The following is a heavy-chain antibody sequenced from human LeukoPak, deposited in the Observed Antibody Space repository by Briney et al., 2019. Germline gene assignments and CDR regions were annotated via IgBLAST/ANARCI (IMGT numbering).Heavy chain of an antibody. Sequence: SETLSLTCTVSGGSISSSSYYWGWIRQPPGKGLEWIGSIYYSGSTYYNPSLKSRVTISVDTSKNQFSLKLSSVTAADTAVYYCARVQQWGGFDYWGQGTLVTVSS. CDR3: ARVQQWGGFDY. J-gene: IGHJ4*02. CDR2: IYYSGST. D-gene: IGHD6-19*01. V-gene: IGHV4-39*07. CDR1: GGSISSSSYY.